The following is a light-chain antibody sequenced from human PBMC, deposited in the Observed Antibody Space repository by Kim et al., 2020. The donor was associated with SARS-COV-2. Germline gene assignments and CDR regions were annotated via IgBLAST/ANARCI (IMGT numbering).Light chain of an antibody. CDR2: AAS. Sequence: SASVGDRVTITCRASQAISNDLGWYQQKPGKAPNLLIYAASALQSGVPSRFSGSGSGTDFTLTISSLQPEDFATYYCLQDYYYPLSFGGGTKLEIK. CDR3: LQDYYYPLS. CDR1: QAISND. J-gene: IGKJ4*01. V-gene: IGKV1-6*01.